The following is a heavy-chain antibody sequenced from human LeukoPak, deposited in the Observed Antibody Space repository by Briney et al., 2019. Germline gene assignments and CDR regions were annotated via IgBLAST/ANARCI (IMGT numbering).Heavy chain of an antibody. J-gene: IGHJ5*02. CDR2: IYYSGSGST. CDR1: GGSISSYY. CDR3: ARSQGWFDP. Sequence: SETLSLTCTVSGGSISSYYWSWIRQPPGKGLEWIGYIYYSGSGSTNYNPSLKSRVTISVDTSKNQFSLKLRAVTAADTAVYYCARSQGWFDPWGQGTLVTVSS. V-gene: IGHV4-59*01.